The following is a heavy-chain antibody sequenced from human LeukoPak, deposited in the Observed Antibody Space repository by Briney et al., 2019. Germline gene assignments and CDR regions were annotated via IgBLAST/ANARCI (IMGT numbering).Heavy chain of an antibody. Sequence: SETLSLTCTVSGGSISSYYWSWIRQPPGKGLEWIGYIYYSGSTNYNPSLKSRVTISVDTSKNQFSLKLSSVTAADTAVYYCARDIGYYDSSGYLDQWGQGTLVTVSS. J-gene: IGHJ4*02. CDR2: IYYSGST. D-gene: IGHD3-22*01. V-gene: IGHV4-59*01. CDR3: ARDIGYYDSSGYLDQ. CDR1: GGSISSYY.